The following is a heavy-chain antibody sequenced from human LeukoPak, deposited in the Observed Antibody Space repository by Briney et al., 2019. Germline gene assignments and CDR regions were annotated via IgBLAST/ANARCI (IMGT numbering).Heavy chain of an antibody. CDR2: IYYSGST. V-gene: IGHV4-59*01. D-gene: IGHD6-19*01. CDR3: ARVQFSAFDY. Sequence: SETLSLTCTVSGGSISSYYWSWIRQPPGKGLEWIGYIYYSGSTNYNPSLKSRVTISVDTSKNQFSLKLSSVTAADTAVYYCARVQFSAFDYWGQGTLVTVSS. J-gene: IGHJ4*02. CDR1: GGSISSYY.